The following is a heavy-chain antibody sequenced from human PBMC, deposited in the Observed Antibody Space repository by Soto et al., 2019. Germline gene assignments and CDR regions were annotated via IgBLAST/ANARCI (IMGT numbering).Heavy chain of an antibody. D-gene: IGHD1-26*01. V-gene: IGHV4-39*01. CDR2: IYFSGST. CDR3: ARLPYSTSLDY. CDR1: GGSIRSSSYY. Sequence: QVKLQESGPGLVKPSETLSLTCTVSGGSIRSSSYYWGWIRQPPGKGPVWIGTIYFSGSTYYNPSLKTRVTIYVDTAKNQFSLKLSSVTAAEAAVYYCARLPYSTSLDYWGQGTLVTVSS. J-gene: IGHJ4*02.